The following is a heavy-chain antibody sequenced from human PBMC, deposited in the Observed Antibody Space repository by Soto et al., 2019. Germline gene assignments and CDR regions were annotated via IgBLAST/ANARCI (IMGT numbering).Heavy chain of an antibody. Sequence: QVQLVQSGAEVKKPGASVKVSCKASGCTFSSYAISWVRQAPGQGLEWMGGVIPIFGTANYAQKFQGRVTITEDESTSTAYMELSSLRSEDTAVYYCARGVLVPAAMGGYYYYGMDVWGQGTTVTVSS. CDR3: ARGVLVPAAMGGYYYYGMDV. CDR1: GCTFSSYA. J-gene: IGHJ6*02. D-gene: IGHD2-2*01. CDR2: VIPIFGTA. V-gene: IGHV1-69*12.